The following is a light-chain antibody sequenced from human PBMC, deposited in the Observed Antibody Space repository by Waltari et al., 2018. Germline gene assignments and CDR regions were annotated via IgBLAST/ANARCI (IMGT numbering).Light chain of an antibody. CDR2: AAS. J-gene: IGKJ4*01. CDR1: QDISVW. CDR3: HQANSFPHT. Sequence: GDRVTITCRASQDISVWLAWYQQKPGRAPNLLIKAASILQSGVPSRFSASGSGTHFSLTISGLQPEDFATYFCHQANSFPHTFGGGTKVELK. V-gene: IGKV1D-12*01.